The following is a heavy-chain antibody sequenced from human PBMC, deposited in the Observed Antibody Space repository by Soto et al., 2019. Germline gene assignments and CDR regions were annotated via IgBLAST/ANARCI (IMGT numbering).Heavy chain of an antibody. J-gene: IGHJ6*02. CDR3: FDAFDGMDI. CDR1: GFTFSTYG. V-gene: IGHV3-30*03. Sequence: QVHLVESGGGVVQPGRSLRLSCEASGFTFSTYGTHWVRQTPGKGLEWLAGISFDGNNEYYAESVKGRFTISRDYSKNTLFLQMNRLRKGDTAVYYCFDAFDGMDIWGQGTTVIVSS. CDR2: ISFDGNNE. D-gene: IGHD3-9*01.